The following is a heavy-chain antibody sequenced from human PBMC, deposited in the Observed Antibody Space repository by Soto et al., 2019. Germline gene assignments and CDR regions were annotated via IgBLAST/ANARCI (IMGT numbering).Heavy chain of an antibody. D-gene: IGHD3-16*01. Sequence: QVHLVESGGGVVQPGRSLRLSCAASGFSFSTYGMHWVRQAPGKGLEWVAVIWYDADKKFYVDSVKGRYTISRDNYKNTLYLQMNSLRAEDTAIYYCAKGDPYYFVMDVWGQGTTVTVSS. CDR1: GFSFSTYG. J-gene: IGHJ6*02. V-gene: IGHV3-33*06. CDR2: IWYDADKK. CDR3: AKGDPYYFVMDV.